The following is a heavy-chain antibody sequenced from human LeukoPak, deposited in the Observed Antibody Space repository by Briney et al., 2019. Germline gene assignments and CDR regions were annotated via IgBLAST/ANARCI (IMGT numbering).Heavy chain of an antibody. Sequence: GTSVKVSCKASGFTFSNSAVQWVRQARGQRLEWIGWIVVGSGNTNYAQKFQERVTITRDMSTSTAYMELSSLRSEDTAVYYCTSDPTFYSGRYCFDSWGQGTLVTVSS. D-gene: IGHD1-26*01. V-gene: IGHV1-58*01. CDR3: TSDPTFYSGRYCFDS. CDR2: IVVGSGNT. J-gene: IGHJ4*02. CDR1: GFTFSNSA.